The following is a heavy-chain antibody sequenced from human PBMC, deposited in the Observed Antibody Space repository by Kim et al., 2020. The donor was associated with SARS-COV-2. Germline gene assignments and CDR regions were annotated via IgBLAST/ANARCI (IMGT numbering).Heavy chain of an antibody. CDR1: GYTFTSYA. Sequence: ASVKVSCKASGYTFTSYAMNWVRQAPGQGLEWMGWINTNTGNPTYAQGFTGRFVFSLDTSVSTAYLQISSLKAEDTAVYYCARANTMVRGPLYYYYGMDVWGQGTTVTVSS. V-gene: IGHV7-4-1*02. CDR3: ARANTMVRGPLYYYYGMDV. J-gene: IGHJ6*02. CDR2: INTNTGNP. D-gene: IGHD3-10*01.